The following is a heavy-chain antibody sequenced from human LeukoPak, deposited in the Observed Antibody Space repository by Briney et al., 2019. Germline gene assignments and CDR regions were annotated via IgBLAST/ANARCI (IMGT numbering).Heavy chain of an antibody. J-gene: IGHJ4*02. V-gene: IGHV4-39*01. CDR3: ARLSGTTLIIDY. Sequence: SETLSLTCTVSGGSISSSSYYWGWIRQPPGKGLEWIGSIYYSGSTHYNPSLKSRVTISVDTSKNQFSLKLSSVTAADTAVYYCARLSGTTLIIDYWGRGTLVTVSS. CDR1: GGSISSSSYY. CDR2: IYYSGST. D-gene: IGHD1-7*01.